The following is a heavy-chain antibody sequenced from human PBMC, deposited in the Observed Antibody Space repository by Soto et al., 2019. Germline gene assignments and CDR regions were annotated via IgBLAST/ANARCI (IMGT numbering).Heavy chain of an antibody. CDR3: AKGEYYDFWSGYYSY. Sequence: GGSLRLSCAASGFTFSSYAMSWVRQAPGKGLEWVSAISGSGGSTYYADSVKGRFTISRDNSKNTLYLQMNSLRAEDTAVYYCAKGEYYDFWSGYYSYWGQGTLVTVSS. CDR1: GFTFSSYA. J-gene: IGHJ4*02. V-gene: IGHV3-23*01. CDR2: ISGSGGST. D-gene: IGHD3-3*01.